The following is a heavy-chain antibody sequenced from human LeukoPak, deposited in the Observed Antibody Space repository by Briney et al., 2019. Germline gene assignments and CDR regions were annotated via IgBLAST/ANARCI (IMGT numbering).Heavy chain of an antibody. CDR2: INPSGGST. CDR1: GYTXTGYY. V-gene: IGHV1-46*01. D-gene: IGHD3-10*01. J-gene: IGHJ3*02. Sequence: ASVKVSCKASGYTXTGYYMHWVRQAPGQGLEWMGIINPSGGSTSYAQKFQGRVTMTRDTSTSTVYMELSSLRSEDTAVYYCARVNYYGSGSYGALDIWGRGTMVTVSS. CDR3: ARVNYYGSGSYGALDI.